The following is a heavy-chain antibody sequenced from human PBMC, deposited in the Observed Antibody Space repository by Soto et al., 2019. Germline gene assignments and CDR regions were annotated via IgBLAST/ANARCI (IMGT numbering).Heavy chain of an antibody. V-gene: IGHV1-18*01. Sequence: QVQLVQSGAEVKKPGASVKVSCKASGYTFTSYGISWVRQAPGQGLEWMGWISAYNGNTNSAQKLQGRVTMTTDTATSTAYMELRSVRSDDTAVYYCARVGPEYSYGVNWFDPWGQGTLVTVSS. CDR1: GYTFTSYG. CDR3: ARVGPEYSYGVNWFDP. CDR2: ISAYNGNT. J-gene: IGHJ5*02. D-gene: IGHD5-18*01.